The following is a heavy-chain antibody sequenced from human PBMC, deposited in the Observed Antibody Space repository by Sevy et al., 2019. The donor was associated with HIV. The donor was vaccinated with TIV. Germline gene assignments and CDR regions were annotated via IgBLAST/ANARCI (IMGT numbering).Heavy chain of an antibody. CDR2: LYYSGST. CDR1: GGSISSYY. D-gene: IGHD3-22*01. J-gene: IGHJ5*02. Sequence: SETLSLACTVSGGSISSYYWSWIRRPPGKGLEWIGYLYYSGSTNDNPSLKSRVTISVDTSKNQFSLKLSSVTAADTAVYYCAREAYYYDSSGRVFDPWGQGTLVTVSS. V-gene: IGHV4-59*01. CDR3: AREAYYYDSSGRVFDP.